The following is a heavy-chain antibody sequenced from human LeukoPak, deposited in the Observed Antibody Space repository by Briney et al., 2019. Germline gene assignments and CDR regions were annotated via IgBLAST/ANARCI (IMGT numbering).Heavy chain of an antibody. CDR1: GGSISSYY. D-gene: IGHD6-19*01. CDR2: IYYSGST. CDR3: ARDFTVAGTGAFDI. J-gene: IGHJ3*02. Sequence: SETLSLTCTVSGGSISSYYWSWIRQPPGKGLEWIGYIYYSGSTNYNPSLKSRVTISVDTSKNQFSLKLSSVTAADTAVYHCARDFTVAGTGAFDIWGQGTMVTVSS. V-gene: IGHV4-59*01.